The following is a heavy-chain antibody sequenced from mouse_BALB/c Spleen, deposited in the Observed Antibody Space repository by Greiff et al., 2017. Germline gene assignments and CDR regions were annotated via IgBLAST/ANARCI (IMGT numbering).Heavy chain of an antibody. CDR3: APHYYGGSFDV. D-gene: IGHD1-1*01. J-gene: IGHJ1*01. CDR1: GFNIKDTY. CDR2: IDPANGNT. Sequence: VQLQQSGAELVKPGASVKLSCTASGFNIKDTYMHWVKQRPEQGLEWIGRIDPANGNTKYDTKFQGKATITADTSSNTAYLQLSSLTSEDTAVYYCAPHYYGGSFDVWGEGTTVTVSS. V-gene: IGHV14-3*02.